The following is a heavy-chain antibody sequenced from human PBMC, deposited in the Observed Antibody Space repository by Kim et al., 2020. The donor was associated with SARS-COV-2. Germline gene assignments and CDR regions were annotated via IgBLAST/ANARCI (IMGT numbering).Heavy chain of an antibody. CDR1: GGSISSSSYY. V-gene: IGHV4-39*01. Sequence: SETLSLTCTVSGGSISSSSYYWGWIRQPPGKGLEWIGSIYYSGSTYYNPSLKSRVTISVDTSKNQFSLKLSSVTAADTAVYYCARHEIDYDSSGYGGDYWGQGTLVTVSS. D-gene: IGHD3-22*01. CDR3: ARHEIDYDSSGYGGDY. CDR2: IYYSGST. J-gene: IGHJ4*02.